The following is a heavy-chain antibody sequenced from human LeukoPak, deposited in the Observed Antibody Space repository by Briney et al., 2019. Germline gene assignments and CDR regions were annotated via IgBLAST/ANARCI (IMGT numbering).Heavy chain of an antibody. Sequence: ASVKVSCKASGYTFTSYGVSWVRQAPGQGLEWMGWISASNGNTNYAQNLQDRVTMTTATSTSTAYMELRSLRSDDTAVYYCARYPLPYSSNWRYYFDYWGQGTLLTVSS. CDR3: ARYPLPYSSNWRYYFDY. D-gene: IGHD6-13*01. J-gene: IGHJ4*02. CDR2: ISASNGNT. CDR1: GYTFTSYG. V-gene: IGHV1-18*01.